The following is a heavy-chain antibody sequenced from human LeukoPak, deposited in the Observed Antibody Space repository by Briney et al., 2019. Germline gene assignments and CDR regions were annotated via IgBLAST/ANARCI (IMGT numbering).Heavy chain of an antibody. V-gene: IGHV4-38-2*02. CDR3: ARAPGYSSGWQRAFDY. Sequence: KTSETLSLTCTVSGYSISSGYYWGWIRQPPGKGLEWIGSIYHSGSTYYNPSLKSRVTISVDTSKNQFSLKLSSVTAADTAVYYCARAPGYSSGWQRAFDYWGQGTLVTVSS. D-gene: IGHD6-19*01. J-gene: IGHJ4*02. CDR2: IYHSGST. CDR1: GYSISSGYY.